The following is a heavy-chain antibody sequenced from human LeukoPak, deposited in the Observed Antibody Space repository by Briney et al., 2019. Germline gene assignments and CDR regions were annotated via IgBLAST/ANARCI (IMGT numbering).Heavy chain of an antibody. D-gene: IGHD2-2*01. V-gene: IGHV3-53*01. CDR3: ARPARSLYYYGMDV. CDR2: IYSGGST. J-gene: IGHJ6*02. CDR1: GFTVSSNY. Sequence: PGGSLRLSCAASGFTVSSNYMNWVRQAPGKGLERVSVIYSGGSTYYADSVKGRFTISRDNSKNTLYLQMNSLRAEDTAVYYCARPARSLYYYGMDVWGQGTTVTVSS.